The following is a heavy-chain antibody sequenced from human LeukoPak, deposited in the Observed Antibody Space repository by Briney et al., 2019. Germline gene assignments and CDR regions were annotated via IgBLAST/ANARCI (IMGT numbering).Heavy chain of an antibody. J-gene: IGHJ4*02. Sequence: ASVKVSCKTSGYTFSNYYIHWVRQAPGQGLEWMGWINPKNSGTKYAQKFQGWITMTTDTSTSTAYMELTSLRSNDTAAYYCARVTVTTPFDHWGPGTLVTVSS. CDR1: GYTFSNYY. CDR2: INPKNSGT. D-gene: IGHD4-17*01. CDR3: ARVTVTTPFDH. V-gene: IGHV1-2*04.